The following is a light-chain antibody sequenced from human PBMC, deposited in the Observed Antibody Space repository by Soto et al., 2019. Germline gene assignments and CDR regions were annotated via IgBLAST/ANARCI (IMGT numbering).Light chain of an antibody. J-gene: IGKJ5*01. V-gene: IGKV1-12*01. CDR2: DAS. CDR3: QQTNSFPIT. Sequence: QMTQSPSSVSASIGDKVTITCRASQGISSWLAWYHQKPGRAPKLLIYDASNLESGVPSRFSGSGSGTEFTLTISSLQPEDFATYYCQQTNSFPITFGQGTRLDIK. CDR1: QGISSW.